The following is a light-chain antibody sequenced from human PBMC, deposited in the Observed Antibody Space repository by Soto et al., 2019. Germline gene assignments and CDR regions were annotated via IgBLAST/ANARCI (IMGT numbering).Light chain of an antibody. J-gene: IGLJ2*01. CDR1: SSDVGTYNR. CDR2: DVS. V-gene: IGLV2-14*03. CDR3: SSQADRSTLL. Sequence: QSALTQPASVSGSPGQSITISCTGTSSDVGTYNRVSWYQQHPGQAPRLMIYDVSNRPSGVSNRFSGSKSSNTASLTISGLQAEDEANYYCSSQADRSTLLFGGGTKLTVL.